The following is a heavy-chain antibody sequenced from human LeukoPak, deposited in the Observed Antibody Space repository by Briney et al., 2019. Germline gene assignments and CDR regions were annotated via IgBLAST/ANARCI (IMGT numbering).Heavy chain of an antibody. V-gene: IGHV4-39*01. CDR3: ARGQALTGLGDY. D-gene: IGHD3/OR15-3a*01. Sequence: PSETLSLTCTVSDGSLSNSSHYWGWIRQPPGKGLEWIGSIYYSGSTYYNPSLKSRVTIADDTSRSQFSLQLTSVSSADTAVYYFARGQALTGLGDYGGEGTLVTVSS. CDR1: DGSLSNSSHY. CDR2: IYYSGST. J-gene: IGHJ4*02.